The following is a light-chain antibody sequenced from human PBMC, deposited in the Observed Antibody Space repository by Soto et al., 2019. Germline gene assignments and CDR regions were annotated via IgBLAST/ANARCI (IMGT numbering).Light chain of an antibody. J-gene: IGKJ3*01. CDR1: QSVLYTSNNKNY. CDR2: WAS. V-gene: IGKV4-1*01. CDR3: QHYYSTPFT. Sequence: DIVMTQSPDSLAVSLGERATINCKSSQSVLYTSNNKNYLAWYQQKPGQPPKLLIYWASTRESGVPDRFSGSGSRTDFTLTISSLQAEDVAFYYCQHYYSTPFTFGPGTKVDIK.